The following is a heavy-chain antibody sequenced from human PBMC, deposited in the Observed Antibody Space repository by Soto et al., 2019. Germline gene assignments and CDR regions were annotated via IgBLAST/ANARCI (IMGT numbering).Heavy chain of an antibody. D-gene: IGHD6-19*01. J-gene: IGHJ4*02. Sequence: EAQLVESGGGLVKPGGSLRLYCAASGFTFSRNTMTWVRQAPGKGLEWVSSISSSSTYIYYAHSLKGRFTISRDNAKNSLYLQMNSLRAEDTAVYYCARDQFSGWYGGVDYWGQGTLVTVSS. CDR2: ISSSSTYI. CDR1: GFTFSRNT. CDR3: ARDQFSGWYGGVDY. V-gene: IGHV3-21*01.